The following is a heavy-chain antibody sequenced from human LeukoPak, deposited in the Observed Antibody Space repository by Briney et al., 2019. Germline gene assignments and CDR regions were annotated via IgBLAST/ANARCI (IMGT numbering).Heavy chain of an antibody. V-gene: IGHV3-21*01. CDR3: ASGPYCGGDCFDY. CDR2: ISSNSIYI. J-gene: IGHJ4*02. D-gene: IGHD2-21*01. CDR1: GFTFNTYI. Sequence: GGSLRLSCAASGFTFNTYIMNWVRQAPGKGLEWVSSISSNSIYIYYADSVKGRFTISRDNAKNSLYLQMNSLRAEDTAVYYCASGPYCGGDCFDYWGQGTLVTVSS.